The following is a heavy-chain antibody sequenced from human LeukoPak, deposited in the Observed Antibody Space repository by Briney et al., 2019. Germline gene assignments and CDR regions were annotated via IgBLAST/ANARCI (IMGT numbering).Heavy chain of an antibody. D-gene: IGHD2-2*01. CDR1: GYTFTGYY. CDR2: INPNSGGT. V-gene: IGHV1-2*02. CDR3: ARDKNVLVPPASGWFDP. J-gene: IGHJ5*02. Sequence: ASVKVSCKASGYTFTGYYMHWVRQAPGQGLEWMGWINPNSGGTNYAQKFQGRVTMARDTSISTAYMELSRLRSDDTAVYYCARDKNVLVPPASGWFDPWGQGTLVTVSS.